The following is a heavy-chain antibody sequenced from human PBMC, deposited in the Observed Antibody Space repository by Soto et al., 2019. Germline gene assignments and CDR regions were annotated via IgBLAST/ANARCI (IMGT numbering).Heavy chain of an antibody. CDR3: AKSPGMYYYDSSGYYHYDY. CDR1: GFPFDTKA. Sequence: PGGSLRLSCAASGFPFDTKAMSWVRQAPGKGLEWVSAITGPGSRTYYADSVKGRFTISRDNSKNTLSLQMSSLRADDTAVYYCAKSPGMYYYDSSGYYHYDYWGQGTLVTVSS. CDR2: ITGPGSRT. J-gene: IGHJ4*02. V-gene: IGHV3-23*01. D-gene: IGHD3-22*01.